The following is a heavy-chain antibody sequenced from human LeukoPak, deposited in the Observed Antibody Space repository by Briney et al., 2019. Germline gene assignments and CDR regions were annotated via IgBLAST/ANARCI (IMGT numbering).Heavy chain of an antibody. J-gene: IGHJ5*02. V-gene: IGHV4-34*01. CDR2: INHSGST. Sequence: SETLSLTCAVYGGSFSGYYWSWIRQPPGKGLEWIGEINHSGSTNYNPSLKSRVTISVDTSKNQFSLKLSSVTAADTAVYYCATGYRSWFDPWGQGTLVTVSS. CDR1: GGSFSGYY. CDR3: ATGYRSWFDP. D-gene: IGHD6-19*01.